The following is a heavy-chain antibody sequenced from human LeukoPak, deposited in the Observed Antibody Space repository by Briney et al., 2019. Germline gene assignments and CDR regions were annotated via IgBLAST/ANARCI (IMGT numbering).Heavy chain of an antibody. V-gene: IGHV4-31*03. CDR1: GGSISSGGYY. D-gene: IGHD4-17*01. CDR2: IYYSGST. J-gene: IGHJ6*02. Sequence: SETLSLTCTVSGGSISSGGYYWSWIRQHPGKGLEWIGYIYYSGSTYYNPSLKSRVTISVDTSKNQFSLKLSSVTAADTAVYYCAGDRTTVTTDYGMDVWGQGTMVTVSS. CDR3: AGDRTTVTTDYGMDV.